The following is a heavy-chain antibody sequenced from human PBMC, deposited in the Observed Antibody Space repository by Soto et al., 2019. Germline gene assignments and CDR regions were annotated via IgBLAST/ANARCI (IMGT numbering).Heavy chain of an antibody. V-gene: IGHV6-1*01. CDR3: ARDPGATPFDP. D-gene: IGHD1-26*01. J-gene: IGHJ5*02. CDR1: GDSVSSNTAA. Sequence: SQTLSLTCAISGDSVSSNTAAWNWIRSSPSRGLEWLGRTYYRSNWRHDYAVSVKSRITVNPDTSKNHFSLQLNSVTPEDTAVYYCARDPGATPFDPWGQGTLVTVSS. CDR2: TYYRSNWRH.